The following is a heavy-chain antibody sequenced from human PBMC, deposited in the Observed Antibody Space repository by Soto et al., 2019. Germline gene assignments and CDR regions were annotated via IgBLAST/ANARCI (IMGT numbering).Heavy chain of an antibody. D-gene: IGHD2-8*02. CDR2: IIPILTTP. CDR3: ATSVGIAPTGEDGMDV. Sequence: QVQLVQSGAEVKKTGSSVKVSCKASGGTFSIYGFSWVRQAPGQGPEWIGGIIPILTTPNYAQTFQGRVTIVAVESTPTVYMELSSLKFEDTAVYYCATSVGIAPTGEDGMDVWGQGTSVTVS. V-gene: IGHV1-69*01. J-gene: IGHJ6*02. CDR1: GGTFSIYG.